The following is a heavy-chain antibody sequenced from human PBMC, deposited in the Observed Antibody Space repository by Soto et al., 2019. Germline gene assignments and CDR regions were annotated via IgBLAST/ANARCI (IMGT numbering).Heavy chain of an antibody. D-gene: IGHD3-22*01. Sequence: EVQLLESGGGLVQPGGSLRLSCAASGFTFSSYAMSWVRQAAGKGLEWVSAISSSGDSTYYTDSVKGRFTISRDNSKSTLCLQMNSLRAEDTAVYYCAKRYYYDNSGLWDSWGQGTRVTVSS. J-gene: IGHJ4*02. V-gene: IGHV3-23*01. CDR1: GFTFSSYA. CDR2: ISSSGDST. CDR3: AKRYYYDNSGLWDS.